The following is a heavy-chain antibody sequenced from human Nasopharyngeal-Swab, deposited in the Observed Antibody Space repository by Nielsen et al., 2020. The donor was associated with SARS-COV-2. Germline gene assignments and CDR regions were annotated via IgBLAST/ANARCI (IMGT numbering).Heavy chain of an antibody. V-gene: IGHV3-30*04. D-gene: IGHD1-26*01. CDR3: ARPYSGSYLYYFDY. CDR1: GFTFSSYA. J-gene: IGHJ4*02. Sequence: GESLKISGAASGFTFSSYAMHWVRQAPGKGLEWVAVISYDGSNKYYADSVKGRFTISRDNSKNTLYLQMNSLRAEDTAVYYCARPYSGSYLYYFDYWGQGTLVTVSS. CDR2: ISYDGSNK.